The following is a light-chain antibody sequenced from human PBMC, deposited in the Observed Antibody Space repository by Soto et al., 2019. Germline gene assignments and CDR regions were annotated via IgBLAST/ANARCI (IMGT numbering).Light chain of an antibody. V-gene: IGKV1-5*03. CDR1: QSTTNW. Sequence: DIQITQPPSTLSVSAGDRVTITCRTSQSTTNWLAWYQQKPGKAPKLLIYKASTLESGVPPRFSGSGSGTDFTLAISSLQPEDSATYYCLQDINYPWTFGQGTKVYIK. CDR3: LQDINYPWT. J-gene: IGKJ1*01. CDR2: KAS.